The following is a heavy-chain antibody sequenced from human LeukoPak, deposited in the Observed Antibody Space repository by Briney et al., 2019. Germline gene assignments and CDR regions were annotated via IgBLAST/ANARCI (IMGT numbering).Heavy chain of an antibody. V-gene: IGHV1-2*02. J-gene: IGHJ5*02. D-gene: IGHD3-9*01. CDR2: IKPNSGGT. Sequence: ASVKVSCKASGYIFTGYYMHWVRQAPGQGLEWMGWIKPNSGGTNYAQKFQGRVTMTRDTSISTAYMELSRLRSDDTAVYYCARGGIGNILRYFDWSRVGFDPWGQGTLVTVSS. CDR1: GYIFTGYY. CDR3: ARGGIGNILRYFDWSRVGFDP.